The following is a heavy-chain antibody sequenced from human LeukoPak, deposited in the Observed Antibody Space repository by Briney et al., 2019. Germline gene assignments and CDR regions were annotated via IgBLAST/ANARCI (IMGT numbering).Heavy chain of an antibody. CDR3: ARGRGGTSSWYFDY. D-gene: IGHD6-13*01. J-gene: IGHJ4*02. Sequence: PGGSLRHSCAASGFPLRNFRMTWVRQAPGKGLEWVANVKQDGSEKSCVHSVKGRFTISRDNAKNSLYLQMNSLRAEDTAVYYCARGRGGTSSWYFDYWGQGTLVTVSS. CDR1: GFPLRNFR. CDR2: VKQDGSEK. V-gene: IGHV3-7*01.